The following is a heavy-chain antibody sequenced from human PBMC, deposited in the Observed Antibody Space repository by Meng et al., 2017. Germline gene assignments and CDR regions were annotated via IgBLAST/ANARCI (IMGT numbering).Heavy chain of an antibody. D-gene: IGHD2/OR15-2a*01. V-gene: IGHV6-1*01. Sequence: QVLLHQSGPGLVRPSQTLSLTCAVSGDSVSNDSATWNWVRQSPSRGLEWMGRTYYRSIWYTDYAVSLRGRIAVSPDISKNQIYLQLNSVTPEDTAVYFCAREAHLAGFPYWGQGTLVTVSS. CDR2: TYYRSIWYT. J-gene: IGHJ4*02. CDR1: GDSVSNDSAT. CDR3: AREAHLAGFPY.